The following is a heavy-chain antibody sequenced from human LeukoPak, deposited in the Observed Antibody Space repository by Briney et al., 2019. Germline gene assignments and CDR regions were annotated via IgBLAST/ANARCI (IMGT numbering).Heavy chain of an antibody. D-gene: IGHD6-13*01. V-gene: IGHV3-21*01. Sequence: GGSLRLSCAASGFTLSSCSMNWVRQAPGKGLEWVSSISRSSGYVFYADSMKGRFTVSRDNSKTSLYLQMNTLRAEDTAVYYCARFPEGSSTWSIDFWGQGTLVTVSS. CDR1: GFTLSSCS. J-gene: IGHJ4*02. CDR3: ARFPEGSSTWSIDF. CDR2: ISRSSGYV.